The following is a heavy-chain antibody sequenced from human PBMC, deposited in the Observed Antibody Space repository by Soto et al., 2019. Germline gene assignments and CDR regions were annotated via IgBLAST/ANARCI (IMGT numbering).Heavy chain of an antibody. Sequence: EVQLVESGGGLIHPGGSLRLSCAASGFNVNSDYMNWVRQTPGKGLEWVASIYSGETTYYADSVRGRFTISSDKSKNTVFLHLNSLRAADTARYYCAKDAAGRVAARFDHWGQGSLVTVSS. D-gene: IGHD2-15*01. CDR2: IYSGETT. J-gene: IGHJ4*02. V-gene: IGHV3-53*01. CDR1: GFNVNSDY. CDR3: AKDAAGRVAARFDH.